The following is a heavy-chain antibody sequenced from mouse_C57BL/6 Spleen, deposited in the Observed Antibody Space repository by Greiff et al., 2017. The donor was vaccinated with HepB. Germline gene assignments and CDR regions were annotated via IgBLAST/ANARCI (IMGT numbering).Heavy chain of an antibody. CDR3: AKNDGYYERGAMDY. Sequence: QVQLQQSGPGLVQPSQSLSITCTVSGFSFTSYGVHWVRQPPGKGLEWLGVIWSGGSTDYNAAFIFRLSISKDNSKSQVFFKMNSLQADDTAIYYCAKNDGYYERGAMDYWGQGTSVTVSS. V-gene: IGHV2-4*01. J-gene: IGHJ4*01. CDR2: IWSGGST. CDR1: GFSFTSYG. D-gene: IGHD2-3*01.